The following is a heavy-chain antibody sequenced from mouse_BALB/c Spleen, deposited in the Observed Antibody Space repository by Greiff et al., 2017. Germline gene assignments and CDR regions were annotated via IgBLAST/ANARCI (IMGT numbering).Heavy chain of an antibody. J-gene: IGHJ3*01. Sequence: VQVVESGPGLVAPSQSLSITCTVSGFSLTSYGVHWVRQPPGKGLEWLGVIWAGGSTNYNSALMSRLSISKDNSKSQVFLKMNSLQTDDTAMYYCARDRARAGAWFAYWGQGTLVTVSA. V-gene: IGHV2-9*02. CDR1: GFSLTSYG. CDR2: IWAGGST. D-gene: IGHD3-1*01. CDR3: ARDRARAGAWFAY.